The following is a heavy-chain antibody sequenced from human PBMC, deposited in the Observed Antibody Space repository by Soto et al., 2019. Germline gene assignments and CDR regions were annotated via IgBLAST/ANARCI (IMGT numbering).Heavy chain of an antibody. Sequence: SETLSLTCAVYGGSFSGYYWSWIRQPPGKGLEWIGSVYESGVTNYNPSLESRVTISIDTSKSQFSLKLTSVTAADTAVYYCARDRFFDYWGQGTLVTVYS. V-gene: IGHV4-59*01. J-gene: IGHJ4*02. CDR1: GGSFSGYY. CDR3: ARDRFFDY. D-gene: IGHD3-16*01. CDR2: VYESGVT.